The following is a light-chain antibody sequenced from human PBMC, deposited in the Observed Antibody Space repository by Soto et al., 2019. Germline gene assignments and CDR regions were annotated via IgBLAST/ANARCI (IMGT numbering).Light chain of an antibody. CDR2: EVS. CDR1: SSDVGAYNY. V-gene: IGLV2-14*01. CDR3: SSYTSNSTLV. J-gene: IGLJ3*02. Sequence: QSALTQPASVSGSPGQSITISCTGTSSDVGAYNYVSWYQQQPDKAPKLMIFEVSDRPSGVSNRFSGSNSGNTASLTISGLQAEDEADYFCSSYTSNSTLVFGGGTKLTVL.